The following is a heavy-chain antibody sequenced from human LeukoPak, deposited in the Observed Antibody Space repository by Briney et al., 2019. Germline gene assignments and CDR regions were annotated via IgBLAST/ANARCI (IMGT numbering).Heavy chain of an antibody. CDR1: GYSFTTYW. V-gene: IGHV5-51*01. J-gene: IGHJ4*02. CDR3: AKSHGGGATHS. Sequence: GESLKISCEASGYSFTTYWIGWVCQMPGKGLEWMGIICPGDSDTRYSPSFQGQVTISADKSTSTAYLQWSSLKASDTAMYYCAKSHGGGATHSWGQGTLVTVST. D-gene: IGHD1-26*01. CDR2: ICPGDSDT.